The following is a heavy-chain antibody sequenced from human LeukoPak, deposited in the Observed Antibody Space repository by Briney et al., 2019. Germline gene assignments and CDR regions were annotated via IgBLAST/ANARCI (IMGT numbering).Heavy chain of an antibody. D-gene: IGHD6-13*01. J-gene: IGHJ4*02. CDR1: GFTFSSYA. V-gene: IGHV3-7*01. Sequence: GGSLRLSCAASGFTFSSYAMSWVRQAPGKGLEWVANIKQDGSEKYYVDSVKGRFTISRDNAKNSLYLQMNSLRAEDTAVYYCAREAAAGFFDYWGQGTLVTVSS. CDR2: IKQDGSEK. CDR3: AREAAAGFFDY.